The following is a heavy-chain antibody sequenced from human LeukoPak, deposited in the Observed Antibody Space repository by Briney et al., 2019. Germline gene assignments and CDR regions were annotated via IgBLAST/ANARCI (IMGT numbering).Heavy chain of an antibody. CDR3: ATTDGGYYSRFY. J-gene: IGHJ4*02. CDR2: INPSGGST. Sequence: ASVKVSCKASGYTFTSYYLHWVRQAPGQGLEWMGIINPSGGSTSYAQKFQGRVTMTRDTSTSTVYMELSSLRSEDTAVYYCATTDGGYYSRFYWGQGTPVTVSS. D-gene: IGHD3-22*01. V-gene: IGHV1-46*01. CDR1: GYTFTSYY.